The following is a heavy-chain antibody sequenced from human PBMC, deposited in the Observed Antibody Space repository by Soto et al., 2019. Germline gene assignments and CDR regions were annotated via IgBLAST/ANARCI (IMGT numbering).Heavy chain of an antibody. CDR1: GGSFSGYQ. D-gene: IGHD3-10*01. Sequence: QVQLQQWGAGLLKPSETLSLTCAVYGGSFSGYQWTWIRQTPGKGLEWIGEINDSGNINYNPSLKSRVTVFLDTPKKPISLKLSSVTAADTAVYFCARGLILWFGELSRRGGYYYYMDVWGKGTTVTVSS. CDR3: ARGLILWFGELSRRGGYYYYMDV. J-gene: IGHJ6*03. CDR2: INDSGNI. V-gene: IGHV4-34*01.